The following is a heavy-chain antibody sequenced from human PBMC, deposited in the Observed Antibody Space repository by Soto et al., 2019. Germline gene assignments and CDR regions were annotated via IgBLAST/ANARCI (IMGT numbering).Heavy chain of an antibody. D-gene: IGHD2-15*01. J-gene: IGHJ3*02. Sequence: EVQLVESGGGLVQPGGSLRLSCAASGFTFSTYWMHWARQAPGKGLVWVSRVDSDGSSTNYADSVKGRFTISRDNAKETLYLQMHGLRAEDTAVYYGARARCSGGSCYSGEAFDIWGQGTMITVAS. CDR2: VDSDGSST. V-gene: IGHV3-74*01. CDR1: GFTFSTYW. CDR3: ARARCSGGSCYSGEAFDI.